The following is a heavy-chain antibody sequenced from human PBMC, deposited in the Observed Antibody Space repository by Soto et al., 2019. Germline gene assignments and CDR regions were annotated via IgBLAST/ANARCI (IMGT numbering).Heavy chain of an antibody. CDR2: ISAYNGNT. V-gene: IGHV1-18*01. Sequence: ASVNVSCKASGYTFTSYGTSRARQAPGQGLEWMGWISAYNGNTNYAQKLQGRVTMNTDTSTSTAYMELRSLRSDDTAVYYCARDPYYDSSGYLEIDYWGQGTLVTVSS. D-gene: IGHD3-22*01. CDR3: ARDPYYDSSGYLEIDY. J-gene: IGHJ4*02. CDR1: GYTFTSYG.